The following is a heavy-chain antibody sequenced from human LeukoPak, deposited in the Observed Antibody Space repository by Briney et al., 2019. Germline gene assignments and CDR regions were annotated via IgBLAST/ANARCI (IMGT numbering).Heavy chain of an antibody. Sequence: SETLSLTCTVSGGSINNYYWNWIRQPAAKGLEWIGRIYTSGSTNYNPSLKSRVTMSVDTSKKQFSLNLSSVTAADTAMYYCATLYYDSGGNAFDIWGQGTMVTVSS. CDR1: GGSINNYY. V-gene: IGHV4-4*07. CDR3: ATLYYDSGGNAFDI. CDR2: IYTSGST. D-gene: IGHD3-22*01. J-gene: IGHJ3*02.